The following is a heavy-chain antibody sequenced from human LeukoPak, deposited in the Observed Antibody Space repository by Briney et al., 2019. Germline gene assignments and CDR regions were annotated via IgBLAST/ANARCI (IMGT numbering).Heavy chain of an antibody. Sequence: PSETLSLTCTVSGGSISSGSYYWSWIRQPAGKGLEWIGRIYTSGSTNYNPSLKSRVTISVDTSKNQFSLKLSSVTAADTAVYYCARSGYSYGTQDCWGQGTLVTVSS. D-gene: IGHD5-18*01. CDR3: ARSGYSYGTQDC. CDR1: GGSISSGSYY. J-gene: IGHJ4*02. V-gene: IGHV4-61*02. CDR2: IYTSGST.